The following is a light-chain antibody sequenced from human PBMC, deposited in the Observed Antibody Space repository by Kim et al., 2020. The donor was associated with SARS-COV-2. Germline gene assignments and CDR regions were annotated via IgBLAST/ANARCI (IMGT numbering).Light chain of an antibody. CDR3: AAWDDKLLWV. CDR1: NF. V-gene: IGLV1-47*02. J-gene: IGLJ3*02. CDR2: SNS. Sequence: NFVYWYQQLPGAAPKVLIYSNSQRPSGVPDRFSGSKSGTAASLAISGLRPGDEADYYCAAWDDKLLWVFGGGTQLTVL.